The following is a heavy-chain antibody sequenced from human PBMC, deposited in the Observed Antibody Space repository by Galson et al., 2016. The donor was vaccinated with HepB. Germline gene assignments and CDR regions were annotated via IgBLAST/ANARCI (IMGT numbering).Heavy chain of an antibody. CDR2: ISRGSGYI. V-gene: IGHV3-21*01. CDR3: ARDFEGYFDL. Sequence: SLRLSCAASGFTFSTYNLNWVRQAPGKGLEWVSSISRGSGYIYYADSVKGRFTISRVNAKNSLYLQMNSLRAEDTALYYCARDFEGYFDLWGRGTLVTVSS. CDR1: GFTFSTYN. J-gene: IGHJ2*01.